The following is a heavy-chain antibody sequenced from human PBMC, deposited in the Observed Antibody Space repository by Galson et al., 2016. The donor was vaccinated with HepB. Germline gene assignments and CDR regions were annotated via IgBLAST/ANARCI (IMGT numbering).Heavy chain of an antibody. CDR3: AKVRYDSSSYQSPYFDH. CDR2: INSDGSNS. Sequence: SLRLSCAASGFSLSNYWMHWARQAPGKGLVWVARINSDGSNSIYTDSVKGRFTISRDNAKNTLYLQMHSLRVEDTAVYYCAKVRYDSSSYQSPYFDHWGQGILVTVSS. V-gene: IGHV3-74*01. CDR1: GFSLSNYW. D-gene: IGHD3-22*01. J-gene: IGHJ4*02.